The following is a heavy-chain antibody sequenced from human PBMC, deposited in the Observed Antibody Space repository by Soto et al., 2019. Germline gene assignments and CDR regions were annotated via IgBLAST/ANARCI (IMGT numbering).Heavy chain of an antibody. V-gene: IGHV1-18*01. CDR2: ISAYNGNT. D-gene: IGHD3-10*01. J-gene: IGHJ5*02. CDR3: ARERYYYGSGNWVWFDP. Sequence: QVQLVQSGAEVKKPGASVKVSCKASGYTFTSYGISWVRQAPGQGLEWMGWISAYNGNTNYAEKLQGRVTMTTDTSTSTAYMERRSLRSDDQAVYYCARERYYYGSGNWVWFDPWGLGTPVSV. CDR1: GYTFTSYG.